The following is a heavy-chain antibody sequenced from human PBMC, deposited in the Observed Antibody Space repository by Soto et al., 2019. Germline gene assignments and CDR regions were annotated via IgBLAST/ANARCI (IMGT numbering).Heavy chain of an antibody. CDR1: GFTLRSNY. V-gene: IGHV3-66*01. Sequence: PGGSLRLSCAASGFTLRSNYMSWVRQAPGKGLEWVSVIYSGGSTYYADSVKGRFTISRDNSKNTLYLQMNSLRAEDTAVYYCARDPWGYCSGGSCYNDAFDIWGQGTMVTVSS. J-gene: IGHJ3*02. CDR2: IYSGGST. D-gene: IGHD2-15*01. CDR3: ARDPWGYCSGGSCYNDAFDI.